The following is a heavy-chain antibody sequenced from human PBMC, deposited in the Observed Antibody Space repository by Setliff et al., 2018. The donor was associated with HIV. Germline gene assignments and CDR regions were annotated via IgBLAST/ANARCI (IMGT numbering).Heavy chain of an antibody. CDR1: GGSFSGYY. CDR3: ARQFGSGYYFDY. V-gene: IGHV4-34*01. D-gene: IGHD3-22*01. CDR2: INHSGST. Sequence: SETLSLTCAVYGGSFSGYYWSWIRQSPGKELEWIGGINHSGSTNYNPSRKSRVAISVDTSQNQFSLKVTSVTAADTALYYCARQFGSGYYFDYWGQATLVTVSS. J-gene: IGHJ4*02.